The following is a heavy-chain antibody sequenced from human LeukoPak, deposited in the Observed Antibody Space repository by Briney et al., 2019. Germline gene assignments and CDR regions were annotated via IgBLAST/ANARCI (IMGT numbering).Heavy chain of an antibody. D-gene: IGHD3-22*01. CDR2: IYYSGST. CDR3: ARERMDYYDSSGYDY. J-gene: IGHJ4*02. CDR1: GGSISSYY. V-gene: IGHV4-59*01. Sequence: SETLSLTCTVSGGSISSYYWSWIRQPPGKGLEWLGYIYYSGSTNYNPSLKSRVTISVDTSKNQFSLKLSSVTAADTAVYYCARERMDYYDSSGYDYWGQGTLVTVSS.